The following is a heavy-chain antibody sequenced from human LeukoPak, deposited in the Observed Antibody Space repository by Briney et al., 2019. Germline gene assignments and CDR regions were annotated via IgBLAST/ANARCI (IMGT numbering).Heavy chain of an antibody. D-gene: IGHD6-13*01. CDR2: IKQDGSDK. J-gene: IGHJ6*03. Sequence: PGGSLRLSCAASGFTFSSYGMSWVRQAPGKGLEWVANIKQDGSDKYYVDSVKGRFTISRDNAKNSLYLQMNSVRAEDTAVYYCARETYSSSWSAKFYYYYYMDVWGKGTTVTVSS. V-gene: IGHV3-7*01. CDR3: ARETYSSSWSAKFYYYYYMDV. CDR1: GFTFSSYG.